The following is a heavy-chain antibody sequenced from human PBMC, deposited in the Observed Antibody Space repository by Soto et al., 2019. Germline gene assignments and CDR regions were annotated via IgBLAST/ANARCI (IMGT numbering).Heavy chain of an antibody. CDR1: GDSVSSGSYY. V-gene: IGHV4-61*01. D-gene: IGHD2-21*01. CDR3: ARGPLAVIPARQCEY. CDR2: IFYSGST. J-gene: IGHJ4*02. Sequence: SETLSLTCTVSGDSVSSGSYYWSWIRQPPGKGLEWIGYIFYSGSTNYNPSLKSRVTISVDTSKNQFSLNLNSVTAADTAVYYCARGPLAVIPARQCEYWGQGILVTVSS.